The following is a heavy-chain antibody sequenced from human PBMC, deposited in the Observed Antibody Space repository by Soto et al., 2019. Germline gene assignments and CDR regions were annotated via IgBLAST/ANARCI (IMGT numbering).Heavy chain of an antibody. V-gene: IGHV1-69*01. CDR2: IIPIFGTA. D-gene: IGHD2-2*01. CDR3: AKGGHYCSSTSCYLRWDYYYGMDV. CDR1: GGTFSSYA. Sequence: QVRLVQSGAEVKKPGSSVKVSCKASGGTFSSYAISWVRQAPGQGLEWMGGIIPIFGTANYAQKFQGRVTITADESTSTAYMELSSLRSEDTAVYYCAKGGHYCSSTSCYLRWDYYYGMDVWGQGTTVTVSS. J-gene: IGHJ6*02.